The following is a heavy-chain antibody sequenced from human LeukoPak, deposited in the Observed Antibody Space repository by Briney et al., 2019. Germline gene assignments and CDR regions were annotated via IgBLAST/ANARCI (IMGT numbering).Heavy chain of an antibody. Sequence: SETLSLTCAVYGGSFSGYYWSWIRQPPGKGPEWIGEINHSGSTNYNPSLKSRVTISVDTSKNQFSLKLSSVTAADTAVYYCARGPSVCSSTSCYTPDQSPFDYWGQGTLVTVSS. V-gene: IGHV4-34*01. CDR2: INHSGST. CDR1: GGSFSGYY. J-gene: IGHJ4*02. D-gene: IGHD2-2*02. CDR3: ARGPSVCSSTSCYTPDQSPFDY.